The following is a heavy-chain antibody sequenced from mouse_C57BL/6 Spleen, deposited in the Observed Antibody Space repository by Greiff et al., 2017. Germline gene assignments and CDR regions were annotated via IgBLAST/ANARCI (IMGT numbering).Heavy chain of an antibody. CDR3: ARHEDYYAMNY. Sequence: DVMLVESGGGLVKPGGSLKLSCAASGFTFSSYTMSWVRQTPEKRLAWVATISGGGGNTSYPDSVQGRFTISRDNAKNPLYLQRSSLRSEDTALYYCARHEDYYAMNYWGQGASVNVSS. CDR1: GFTFSSYT. V-gene: IGHV5-9*01. CDR2: ISGGGGNT. J-gene: IGHJ4*01.